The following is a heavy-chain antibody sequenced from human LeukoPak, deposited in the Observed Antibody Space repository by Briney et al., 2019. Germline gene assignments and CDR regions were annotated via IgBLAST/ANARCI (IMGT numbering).Heavy chain of an antibody. CDR1: GGSISSSNYY. CDR2: IYYSGDT. J-gene: IGHJ4*02. V-gene: IGHV4-39*01. D-gene: IGHD3-3*01. CDR3: ASRRNHDFWSGYGHFEH. Sequence: SETLSLTCTVSGGSISSSNYYWGWIRQPPGKGLEWIGSIYYSGDTYYNPSLKSRVTISVDTSKNQFSLKMSSVTAADTAVYYCASRRNHDFWSGYGHFEHWGQGTLVTVSS.